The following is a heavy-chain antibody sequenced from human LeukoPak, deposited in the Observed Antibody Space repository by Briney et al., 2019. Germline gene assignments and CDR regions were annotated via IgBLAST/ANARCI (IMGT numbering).Heavy chain of an antibody. Sequence: PGGSLRLSCAASGFTFSSYAMSWVRQAPGKGLEWVSAISGSGGSTYYADSVKGRFTISRDNAKNSLYLQMNSLRAEDTAVYYCARDRRYCSGGSCYSYGMDVWGQGTTVTVSS. CDR1: GFTFSSYA. CDR2: ISGSGGST. J-gene: IGHJ6*02. V-gene: IGHV3-23*01. D-gene: IGHD2-15*01. CDR3: ARDRRYCSGGSCYSYGMDV.